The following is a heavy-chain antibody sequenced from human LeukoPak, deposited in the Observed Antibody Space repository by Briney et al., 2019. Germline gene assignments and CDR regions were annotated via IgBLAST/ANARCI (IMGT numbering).Heavy chain of an antibody. J-gene: IGHJ4*02. Sequence: ASVKVSCKVSGYTLTELSMHWVRQAPGKGLEGMGGFDPEDGETIYAQKFQGRVTMTEDTSTDTAYMELSSLRSEDTAVYYCATSNPLNYYDSSGSYFDYWGQGTLVTVSS. CDR3: ATSNPLNYYDSSGSYFDY. V-gene: IGHV1-24*01. CDR1: GYTLTELS. CDR2: FDPEDGET. D-gene: IGHD3-22*01.